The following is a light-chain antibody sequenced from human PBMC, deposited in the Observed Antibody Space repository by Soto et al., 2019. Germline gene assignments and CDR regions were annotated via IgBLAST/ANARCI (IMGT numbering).Light chain of an antibody. CDR1: QSVSSSY. CDR2: GAS. J-gene: IGKJ5*01. V-gene: IGKV3-20*01. CDR3: QQYNNWIT. Sequence: IVLTQSPGTLSLSPGERATLSCRASQSVSSSYLAWYQQKPGQAPRLLIYGASSRATGIPDRFSGSGSGTEFTLTISSLQSEDFAVYYCQQYNNWITFGQGTRLEIK.